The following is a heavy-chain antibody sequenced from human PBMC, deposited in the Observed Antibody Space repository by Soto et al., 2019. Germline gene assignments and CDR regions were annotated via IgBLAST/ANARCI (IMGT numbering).Heavy chain of an antibody. J-gene: IGHJ6*02. D-gene: IGHD3-3*01. V-gene: IGHV4-61*01. CDR3: ARGQYDFRSGSYYYAMEV. CDR2: IYYTWST. Sequence: ETLSLTCPVSGASVSSESHYWSWIRQTPGKGLEWIGYIYYTWSTNYNPSLKGRVTMSVDTSRDQVSLRLRSVTRADTAVYYCARGQYDFRSGSYYYAMEVWGQGTKVTVYS. CDR1: GASVSSESHY.